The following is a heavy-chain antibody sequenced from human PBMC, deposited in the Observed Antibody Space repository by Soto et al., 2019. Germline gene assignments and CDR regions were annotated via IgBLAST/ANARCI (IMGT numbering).Heavy chain of an antibody. Sequence: SETLSLTCAVSGGSISSSNWWSWVRQPPGKGLEWIGEIYHSGSTNYNPSLKSRVTISVDKSKNQFSLKLSSVTAADTAVYYCARVPPYSSGRGGWSRNYFDYWGQGTLVTVSS. CDR1: GGSISSSNW. CDR3: ARVPPYSSGRGGWSRNYFDY. D-gene: IGHD6-19*01. J-gene: IGHJ4*02. CDR2: IYHSGST. V-gene: IGHV4-4*02.